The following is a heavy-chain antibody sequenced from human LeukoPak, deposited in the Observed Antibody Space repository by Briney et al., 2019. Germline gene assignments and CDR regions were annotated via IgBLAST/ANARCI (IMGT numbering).Heavy chain of an antibody. J-gene: IGHJ6*03. CDR1: GYTITSCS. Sequence: ASVKASCKASGYTITSCSMHWVRQAPGQGLEWVGIIDPSGGSTNYAQKFQDRVTMTRDMSTSTVYMELSSLKTEDTAVYYCTRQSLGIAAARYYYYMDVWGKGTTVTVSS. CDR3: TRQSLGIAAARYYYYMDV. V-gene: IGHV1-46*03. CDR2: IDPSGGST. D-gene: IGHD6-13*01.